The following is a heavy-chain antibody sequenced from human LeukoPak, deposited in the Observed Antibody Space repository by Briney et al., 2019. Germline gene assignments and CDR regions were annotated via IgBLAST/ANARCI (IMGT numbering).Heavy chain of an antibody. Sequence: GGSLRLSCAASGFTFSSYWMTWVRQAPGRGLEWVANIRDDGSEKYYMDSVKGRFTISRDNAKNSLYLRMNSLRAEDTAVYYCARLNYDFWSGVWEGYYMDVWGKGTTVTVSS. CDR3: ARLNYDFWSGVWEGYYMDV. D-gene: IGHD3-3*01. CDR1: GFTFSSYW. CDR2: IRDDGSEK. V-gene: IGHV3-7*01. J-gene: IGHJ6*03.